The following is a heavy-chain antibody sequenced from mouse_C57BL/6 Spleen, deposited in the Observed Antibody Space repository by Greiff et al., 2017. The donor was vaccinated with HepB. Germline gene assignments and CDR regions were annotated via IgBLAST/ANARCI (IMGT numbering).Heavy chain of an antibody. D-gene: IGHD1-1*01. V-gene: IGHV5-15*01. CDR2: ISNLAYSI. J-gene: IGHJ1*03. CDR3: ARNYYGSSYWYFDV. Sequence: EVMLVESGGGLVQPGGSLKLSCAASGFTFSDYGMAWVRQAPRKGPEWVAFISNLAYSIYYADTVTGRFTISRENAKNTLYLEMSSLRSEDTAMYYCARNYYGSSYWYFDVWVTGTTVTVSS. CDR1: GFTFSDYG.